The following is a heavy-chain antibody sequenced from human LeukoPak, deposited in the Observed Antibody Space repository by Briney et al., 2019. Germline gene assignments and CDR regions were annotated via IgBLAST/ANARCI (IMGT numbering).Heavy chain of an antibody. CDR3: AKLNTGWYEHAAFDI. V-gene: IGHV3-30*02. CDR1: GFTFSGYV. J-gene: IGHJ3*02. Sequence: GGSLRLSCAASGFTFSGYVMHWVRQAPGKGPEWVAFIRYDGSNKYYADSVKGRFTISRDNSKNTLYLQMNSLRAEDTAVYYCAKLNTGWYEHAAFDIWGQGTMVTVSS. CDR2: IRYDGSNK. D-gene: IGHD6-19*01.